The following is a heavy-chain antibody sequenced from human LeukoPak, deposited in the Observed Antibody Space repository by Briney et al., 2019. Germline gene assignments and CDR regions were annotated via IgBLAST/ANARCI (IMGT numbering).Heavy chain of an antibody. J-gene: IGHJ4*02. CDR1: GFTFSNYW. CDR3: AKSWGVEYSSGFYIGVDY. D-gene: IGHD3-22*01. CDR2: INSDGINT. Sequence: PGGSLRLSCAASGFTFSNYWMHWVRQAPGKGLVWVSRINSDGINTSYADSVKGRFTISRDNSKSTVYLQMDSLRAEDTAVFYCAKSWGVEYSSGFYIGVDYWGQGTLVTVSS. V-gene: IGHV3-74*01.